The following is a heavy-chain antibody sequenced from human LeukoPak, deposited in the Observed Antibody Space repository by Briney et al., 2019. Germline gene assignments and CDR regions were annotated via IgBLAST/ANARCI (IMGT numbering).Heavy chain of an antibody. CDR2: INSDGSST. CDR1: GFTFSSFW. D-gene: IGHD1-26*01. V-gene: IGHV3-74*01. CDR3: ARVWEDAFDI. J-gene: IGHJ3*02. Sequence: QTGGSLRLSCAASGFTFSSFWMHWVRQAPGKGLVWASRINSDGSSTSYADSVKGRFTISRDNAKNTLYLQMNSLRAEDTAVYYCARVWEDAFDIWGQGTMVTVSS.